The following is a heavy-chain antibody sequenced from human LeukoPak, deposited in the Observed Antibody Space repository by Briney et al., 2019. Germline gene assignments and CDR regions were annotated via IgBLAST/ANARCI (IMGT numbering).Heavy chain of an antibody. CDR3: ARDGVWFDYDSSGFNWFDP. CDR2: ISYDGSNK. CDR1: GFTFSSYG. D-gene: IGHD3-22*01. Sequence: GGSLRLSCAASGFTFSSYGMHWVRQAPGKGLEWVAAISYDGSNKYYADSVKGRFTISRDNSKNTLYLQMNSLRAEDTAVYYCARDGVWFDYDSSGFNWFDPWGQGTLVTVSS. J-gene: IGHJ5*02. V-gene: IGHV3-30*03.